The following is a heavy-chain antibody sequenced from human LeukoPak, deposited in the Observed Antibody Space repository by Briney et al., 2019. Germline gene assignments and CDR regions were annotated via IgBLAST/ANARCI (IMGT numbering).Heavy chain of an antibody. D-gene: IGHD6-13*01. CDR2: MSGSGGSI. V-gene: IGHV3-23*01. Sequence: GGSLRLSCAASGFTFSSYGMSWVRQAPGKGLEWVSVMSGSGGSIYYADSVKGRFTISRDNSKNTLYLQMNSLRVEDTAVYYCAKGRSIEATGAIPYEYWGQGTLVTVSS. CDR3: AKGRSIEATGAIPYEY. CDR1: GFTFSSYG. J-gene: IGHJ4*02.